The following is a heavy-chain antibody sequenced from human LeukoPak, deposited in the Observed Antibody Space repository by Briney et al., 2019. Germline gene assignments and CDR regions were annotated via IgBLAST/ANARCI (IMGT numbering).Heavy chain of an antibody. CDR3: AKYVVPAAMFDY. Sequence: GGSLRLSCAASGFTFSSYSMNWVRQAPGKGLEWVSSISSSSSYIYYADSVKGRFTISRDNSKNTLYLQMNSLRAEDTAVYYCAKYVVPAAMFDYWGQGTLVTVSS. V-gene: IGHV3-21*04. D-gene: IGHD2-2*01. CDR1: GFTFSSYS. J-gene: IGHJ4*02. CDR2: ISSSSSYI.